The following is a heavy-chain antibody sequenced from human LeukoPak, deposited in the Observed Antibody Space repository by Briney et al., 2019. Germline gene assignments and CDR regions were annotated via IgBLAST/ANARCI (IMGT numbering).Heavy chain of an antibody. V-gene: IGHV1-69*01. D-gene: IGHD4-23*01. CDR2: IIPIFGTA. J-gene: IGHJ6*03. CDR1: GGTFSSYA. Sequence: ASVKVSCKASGGTFSSYAISWVRQAPGQGLEWMGGIIPIFGTANYAQKFQGRVTITADESTGTAYMELSSLRSEDTAVYYCARGDDYGGDYYYYYYMDVWGKGTTVTVSS. CDR3: ARGDDYGGDYYYYYYMDV.